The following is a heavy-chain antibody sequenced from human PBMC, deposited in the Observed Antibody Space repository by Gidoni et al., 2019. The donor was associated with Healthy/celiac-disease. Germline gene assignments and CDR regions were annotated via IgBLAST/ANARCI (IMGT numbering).Heavy chain of an antibody. J-gene: IGHJ2*01. CDR1: GGSISSSSYY. Sequence: QLQLQASGPGLVKPSETLSLTCTVSGGSISSSSYYWGWIRQPPGKGLEWIGSIYYSGSTYYNPSLKSRVTISVDTSKNQFSLKLSSVTAADTAVYYCARGVPGVAVAVPWGRGTLVTVSS. V-gene: IGHV4-39*01. D-gene: IGHD6-19*01. CDR3: ARGVPGVAVAVP. CDR2: IYYSGST.